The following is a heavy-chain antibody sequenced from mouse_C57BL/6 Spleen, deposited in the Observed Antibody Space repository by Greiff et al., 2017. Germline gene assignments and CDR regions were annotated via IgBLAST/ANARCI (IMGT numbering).Heavy chain of an antibody. CDR1: GYTFTSYG. J-gene: IGHJ3*01. CDR3: HYYGSSSGWFAY. CDR2: IYPGSGNT. D-gene: IGHD1-1*01. Sequence: QVQLQQSGAELARPGASVKLSCKTSGYTFTSYGISWVKQRTGQGLEWIGEIYPGSGNTYYNEKFKGNATLTADNSASTAYMELRSLTSEDSAVYFCHYYGSSSGWFAYWGQGTLVTVSA. V-gene: IGHV1-81*01.